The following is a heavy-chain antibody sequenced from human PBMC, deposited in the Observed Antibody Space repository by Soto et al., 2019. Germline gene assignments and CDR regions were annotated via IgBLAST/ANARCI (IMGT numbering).Heavy chain of an antibody. CDR3: AKGDKGGERWLLRDAFDI. Sequence: HPGGSLRLSCAASGFTFSSYGMHWVRQAPGKGLEWVAVISYDGSNKYYADSVKGRFTISRDNSKNTLYLQMNSLRAEDTAVYYCAKGDKGGERWLLRDAFDIWGQGTMVTVSS. J-gene: IGHJ3*02. V-gene: IGHV3-30*18. D-gene: IGHD3-16*01. CDR2: ISYDGSNK. CDR1: GFTFSSYG.